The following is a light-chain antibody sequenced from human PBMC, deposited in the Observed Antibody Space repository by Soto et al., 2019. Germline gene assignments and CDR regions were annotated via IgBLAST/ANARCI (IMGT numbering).Light chain of an antibody. Sequence: DIVMTQSPLSLAVTPGEPASITCRSSQSLLYRDGRIFLDWYLQRPGHSPQLLISLASIRASGVPDGFSGSVSGTEFTPKSSRVKAEVVGMYDGMPALETRTFGGGTKLYIK. V-gene: IGKV2-28*01. CDR1: QSLLYRDGRIF. CDR2: LAS. CDR3: MPALETRT. J-gene: IGKJ4*01.